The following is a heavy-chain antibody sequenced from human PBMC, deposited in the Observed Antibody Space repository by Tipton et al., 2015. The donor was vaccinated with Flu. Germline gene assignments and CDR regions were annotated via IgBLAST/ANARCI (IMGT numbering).Heavy chain of an antibody. D-gene: IGHD3-9*01. Sequence: LSLTCAASGFTFSSYEMNWVRQAPGKGLEWVSYISSSGSTIYYADSVKGRFTISRDNAKNSLYLQMNSLRAEDTAVYYCARVPDYDISTGVDYYYGMDVWGQGTTVTVSS. J-gene: IGHJ6*02. CDR3: ARVPDYDISTGVDYYYGMDV. CDR2: ISSSGSTI. V-gene: IGHV3-48*03. CDR1: GFTFSSYE.